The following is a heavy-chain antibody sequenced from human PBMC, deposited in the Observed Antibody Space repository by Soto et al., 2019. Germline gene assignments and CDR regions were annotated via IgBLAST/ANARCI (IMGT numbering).Heavy chain of an antibody. V-gene: IGHV7-4-1*01. CDR1: GYTFTSYA. CDR2: INTNTGNP. J-gene: IGHJ6*02. Sequence: ASVKVSCKASGYTFTSYAMNWARQAPGQGLEWMGWINTNTGNPTYAQGFTGRFVFSLDTSVSTAYLQICSLKAEDTAVYYCASAYSSGWYGRDFYYYYGMDVWGQGTTVTVSS. CDR3: ASAYSSGWYGRDFYYYYGMDV. D-gene: IGHD6-19*01.